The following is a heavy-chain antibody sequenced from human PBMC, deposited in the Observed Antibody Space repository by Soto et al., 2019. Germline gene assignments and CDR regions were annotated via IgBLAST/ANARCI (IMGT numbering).Heavy chain of an antibody. CDR2: NNNRGDT. D-gene: IGHD6-19*01. CDR3: ARGGSGWKAFNCFDP. CDR1: GASIANNGYS. J-gene: IGHJ5*02. V-gene: IGHV4-31*11. Sequence: QVQLQESGPGLVIPSQTLTLTCADSGASIANNGYSWTWIRQHPGKGPEWIGTNNNRGDTYYKPSLKSRLTISLDTSKNQFSLRLNAVTAADTATYSCARGGSGWKAFNCFDPWGQGIMVTVSS.